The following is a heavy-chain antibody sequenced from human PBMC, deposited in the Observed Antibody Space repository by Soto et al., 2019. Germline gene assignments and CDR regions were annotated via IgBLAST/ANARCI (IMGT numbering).Heavy chain of an antibody. Sequence: PGGSLRLSCAASGFTFRNYAMTWARQSPGKGLEWVSSLLRSGSSASYADSVRGRFTTSSDTSANSLYLQMDTLRAEDTAIYYCAEDAISGDGIWLMDSWGQGTVVTVSS. CDR1: GFTFRNYA. V-gene: IGHV3-23*01. CDR3: AEDAISGDGIWLMDS. J-gene: IGHJ5*02. D-gene: IGHD4-17*01. CDR2: LLRSGSSA.